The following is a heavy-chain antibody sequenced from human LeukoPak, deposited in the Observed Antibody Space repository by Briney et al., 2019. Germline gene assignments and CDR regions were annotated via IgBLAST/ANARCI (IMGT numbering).Heavy chain of an antibody. CDR2: ISSSSSYI. Sequence: GGSLRLSCAASGFTFSSYSMTWVRQAPGKGLEWVSSISSSSSYIYYADSVKGRFTISRDNAKNSLYLQMNSLRAEDTAVYYCARVVEGGDIVVVPEWFDPWGQGTLVTVSS. CDR1: GFTFSSYS. V-gene: IGHV3-21*01. D-gene: IGHD2-2*01. CDR3: ARVVEGGDIVVVPEWFDP. J-gene: IGHJ5*02.